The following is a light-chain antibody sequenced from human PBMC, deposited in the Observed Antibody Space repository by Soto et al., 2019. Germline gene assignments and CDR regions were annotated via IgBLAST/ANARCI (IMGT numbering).Light chain of an antibody. Sequence: QSVLTQPPSVSAAPGQKVTISCSGSSSNIGNNYVSWYQQLPGTAPKLLIYDNNKRPSGIPDRFSGSKSGTSATLGITGLQTGDEADYFCGKWDSRLSADNYVFGIGTKVTVL. CDR2: DNN. V-gene: IGLV1-51*01. J-gene: IGLJ1*01. CDR3: GKWDSRLSADNYV. CDR1: SSNIGNNY.